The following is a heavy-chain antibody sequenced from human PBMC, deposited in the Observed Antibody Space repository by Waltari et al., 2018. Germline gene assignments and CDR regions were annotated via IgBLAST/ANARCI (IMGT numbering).Heavy chain of an antibody. CDR1: GYNFNTYG. Sequence: QVQLVQSGAEVKKPGASVKVACRASGYNFNTYGLTWVRQAPGQGLEWMGWISPYNDDTNYSKNFQGRISMTTDLTTRTAYMELRRPRADDTAVYYCARDFWSQTSGRELSLMDVWGKGTTVTVSS. CDR3: ARDFWSQTSGRELSLMDV. J-gene: IGHJ6*03. CDR2: ISPYNDDT. V-gene: IGHV1-18*01. D-gene: IGHD3-3*01.